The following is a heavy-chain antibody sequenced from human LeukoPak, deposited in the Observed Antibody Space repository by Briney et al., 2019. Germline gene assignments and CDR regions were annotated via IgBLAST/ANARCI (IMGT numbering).Heavy chain of an antibody. CDR3: ARGPYCSGGSCYSGAFDY. V-gene: IGHV4-59*01. Sequence: SETLSLTCTVSGGSISSYYWSWIRQPPGKGLEWIGYIYYSGSTNYNPSLKSRVTISVDTSKNQFSLKLSSVTAADTAVYYCARGPYCSGGSCYSGAFDYWGQGTLVTVSS. J-gene: IGHJ4*02. D-gene: IGHD2-15*01. CDR2: IYYSGST. CDR1: GGSISSYY.